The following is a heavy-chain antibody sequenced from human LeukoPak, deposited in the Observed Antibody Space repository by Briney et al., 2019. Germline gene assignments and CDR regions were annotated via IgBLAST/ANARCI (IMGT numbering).Heavy chain of an antibody. CDR1: GGSISSSSYY. J-gene: IGHJ5*02. V-gene: IGHV4-39*01. Sequence: SETLSLTCTVSGGSISSSSYYWGWIRQPPGKGLEWIGSIYYSGSTYYNPSLKSRVTISVDTSKNQFPLKLSSVTAADTAVYYCARHIISSLEFDPWGQGTLVTVSS. CDR3: ARHIISSLEFDP. CDR2: IYYSGST. D-gene: IGHD3-10*01.